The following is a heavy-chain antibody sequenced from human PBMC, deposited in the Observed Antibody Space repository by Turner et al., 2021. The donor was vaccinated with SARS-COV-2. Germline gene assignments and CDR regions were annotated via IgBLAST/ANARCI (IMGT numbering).Heavy chain of an antibody. CDR2: RSYDGSNK. D-gene: IGHD3-22*01. Sequence: QVQLVESGGGVVQPGRSLRLSCAASGFTFSSYAMHWVRQAPGKGLEWVAVRSYDGSNKYYADSVKGRFTISRDNSKNTLYLQMNSLRAEDTAVYYCARDSQIDYYDSSGYPLSLGGMDVWGQGTTVTVSS. CDR3: ARDSQIDYYDSSGYPLSLGGMDV. CDR1: GFTFSSYA. V-gene: IGHV3-30-3*01. J-gene: IGHJ6*02.